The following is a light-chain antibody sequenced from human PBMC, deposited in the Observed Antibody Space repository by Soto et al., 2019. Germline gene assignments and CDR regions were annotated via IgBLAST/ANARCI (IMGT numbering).Light chain of an antibody. CDR2: DAF. J-gene: IGKJ3*01. CDR1: QSVSSY. V-gene: IGKV3-11*01. CDR3: QQRINWPVT. Sequence: EIVLTQSPATLSLSPGERATLSCRASQSVSSYLAWYQQKPGQAPRLLIYDAFNRATGIPARFSGSGSGTDFTLTISSLEPEDFAVYYCQQRINWPVTFGPGTKVYIK.